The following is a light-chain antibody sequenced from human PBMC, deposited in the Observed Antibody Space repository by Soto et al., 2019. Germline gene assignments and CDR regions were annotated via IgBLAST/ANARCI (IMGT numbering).Light chain of an antibody. CDR3: QQYYSTPLT. J-gene: IGKJ4*01. Sequence: DIVTTQSPDSLAVSLGERATINCKCSQSVLYSSNNKNYLAWYQQKPGQPPKLLIYWASTRESGVPDRFGGSGSGTDFTLTISALQAEDVAVYYCQQYYSTPLTCGGGTKGDIK. CDR2: WAS. V-gene: IGKV4-1*01. CDR1: QSVLYSSNNKNY.